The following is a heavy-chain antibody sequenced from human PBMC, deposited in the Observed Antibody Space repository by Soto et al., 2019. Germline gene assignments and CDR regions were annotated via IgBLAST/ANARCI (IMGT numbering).Heavy chain of an antibody. Sequence: SETLSLTCTVSGGSISSSSYYWGWIRQPPGKGLEWIGNIYYSGSTNHNPSLKSRVTISVDTSKNQFSLKLSSVTAADTAVYYCAREMATTNGDAFDIWGQGTMVTVSS. V-gene: IGHV4-39*07. CDR1: GGSISSSSYY. CDR3: AREMATTNGDAFDI. CDR2: IYYSGST. D-gene: IGHD5-12*01. J-gene: IGHJ3*02.